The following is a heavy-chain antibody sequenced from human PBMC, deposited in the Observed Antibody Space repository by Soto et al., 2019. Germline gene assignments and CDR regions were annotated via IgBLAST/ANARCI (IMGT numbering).Heavy chain of an antibody. D-gene: IGHD6-19*01. V-gene: IGHV4-31*03. CDR2: IHFSGST. Sequence: QVQLQESGPGLVRPSQTLSLTCTVSGGSISSGTYYWSWIRQHPEKGLEWIGYIHFSGSTYYNPSLKSRVTLSLDTSKNQCSLNLRSVTAADTAVYYCATENRAVGGTGEDCWCQGTLVTVSS. CDR1: GGSISSGTYY. CDR3: ATENRAVGGTGEDC. J-gene: IGHJ4*02.